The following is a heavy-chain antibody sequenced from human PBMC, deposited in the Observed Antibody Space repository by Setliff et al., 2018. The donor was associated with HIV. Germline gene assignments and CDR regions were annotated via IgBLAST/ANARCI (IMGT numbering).Heavy chain of an antibody. CDR1: GDSITSGGYS. CDR3: ARENGWLFGWFDP. J-gene: IGHJ5*02. CDR2: IYYSGRTSHSGST. V-gene: IGHV4-30-4*08. D-gene: IGHD3-22*01. Sequence: PSETLSLTCTVSGDSITSGGYSWTWIRQPPGKDLEWVGYIYYSGRTSHSGSTYYNPSVASRITISGDTSKNQFSLKLTSVTAADTAIYFCARENGWLFGWFDPWGQGTPVTVSS.